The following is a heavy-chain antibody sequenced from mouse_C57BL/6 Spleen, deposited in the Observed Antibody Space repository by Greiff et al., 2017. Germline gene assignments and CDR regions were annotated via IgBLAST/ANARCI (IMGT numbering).Heavy chain of an antibody. CDR2: ISSGGSYT. CDR3: ARPQLNYFDY. CDR1: GFTFSSYG. Sequence: DVMLVESGGDLVKPGGSLKLSCAASGFTFSSYGMSWVRQTPDKRLEWVATISSGGSYTYYPDSVKGRFTISRDNAKNTLYLQMSSLKSADTAMYYCARPQLNYFDYWGQGTTLTVSS. V-gene: IGHV5-6*02. J-gene: IGHJ2*01.